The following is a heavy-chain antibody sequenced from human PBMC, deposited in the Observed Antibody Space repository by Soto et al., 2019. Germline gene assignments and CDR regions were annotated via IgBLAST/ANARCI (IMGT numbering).Heavy chain of an antibody. J-gene: IGHJ3*02. Sequence: EVQLVESGGGLVKPGGSLRLSCAASGFTFSSYSMNWVRQAPGKGLEWVSSISSSSSYIYYADSVKGRFTISRDNAKNSLYRQMNSLRAEDTAVYYCASRSPLIAAAGRGAFDIWGQGTMVTVSS. D-gene: IGHD6-13*01. CDR1: GFTFSSYS. V-gene: IGHV3-21*01. CDR3: ASRSPLIAAAGRGAFDI. CDR2: ISSSSSYI.